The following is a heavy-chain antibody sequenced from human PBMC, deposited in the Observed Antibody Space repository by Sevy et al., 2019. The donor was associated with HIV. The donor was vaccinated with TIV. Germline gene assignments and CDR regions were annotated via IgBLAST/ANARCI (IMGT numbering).Heavy chain of an antibody. Sequence: ASVKVSCKASGGTFSSYAISWVRQAPGQGLEWMGGIIPIFGTANYAQKFQGRVTITADESTSTAYMELSSLRSEDTAVYYCARRGYCSGGSCSVYYGMDVWGQGTTVTVSS. D-gene: IGHD2-15*01. V-gene: IGHV1-69*13. CDR2: IIPIFGTA. CDR3: ARRGYCSGGSCSVYYGMDV. J-gene: IGHJ6*02. CDR1: GGTFSSYA.